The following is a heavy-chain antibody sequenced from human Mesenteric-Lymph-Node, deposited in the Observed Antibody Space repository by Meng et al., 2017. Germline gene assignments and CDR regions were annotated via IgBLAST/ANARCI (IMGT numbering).Heavy chain of an antibody. CDR1: GGSISSGGYY. Sequence: QVELQESGPGLLKPTTALSPTCTVSGGSISSGGYYWSWIRQPPGKGLEWIGYIYYTGSTYYNPSLKSRVTISMDTSKNQFSLRLSSVTAADTAVYYCARNYYFDYWGQGTLVTVSS. V-gene: IGHV4-30-4*08. CDR3: ARNYYFDY. CDR2: IYYTGST. J-gene: IGHJ4*02.